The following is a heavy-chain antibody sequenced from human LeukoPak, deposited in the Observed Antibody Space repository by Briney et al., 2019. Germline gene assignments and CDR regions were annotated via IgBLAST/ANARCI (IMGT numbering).Heavy chain of an antibody. CDR3: ARGLRYCSGGSCLTWFDR. J-gene: IGHJ5*02. Sequence: AGGSLRLSCAASGFTFRDYYMSWIRQAPGKGLEWVSYISSSGSTIYYADSVKGRFTISRDNAKNSLYLQIKSLRAEDTSVYYCARGLRYCSGGSCLTWFDRWGQGTLVTVSS. V-gene: IGHV3-11*01. CDR2: ISSSGSTI. CDR1: GFTFRDYY. D-gene: IGHD2-15*01.